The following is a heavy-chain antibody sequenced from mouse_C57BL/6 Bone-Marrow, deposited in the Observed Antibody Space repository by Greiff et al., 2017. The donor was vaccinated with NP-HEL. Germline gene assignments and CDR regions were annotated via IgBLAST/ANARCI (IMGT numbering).Heavy chain of an antibody. V-gene: IGHV1-69*01. Sequence: QVQLQQPGAELVMPGASVKLSCKASGYTFTSYWMHWVKQRPGQGLEWIGEIDPSDSYTNYNQKSKGKSTLTVDKSSSTAYMQLSSLTSEDSAVYYCARSYGSSYDYFDYWGQGTTLTVSS. CDR2: IDPSDSYT. CDR1: GYTFTSYW. D-gene: IGHD1-1*01. CDR3: ARSYGSSYDYFDY. J-gene: IGHJ2*01.